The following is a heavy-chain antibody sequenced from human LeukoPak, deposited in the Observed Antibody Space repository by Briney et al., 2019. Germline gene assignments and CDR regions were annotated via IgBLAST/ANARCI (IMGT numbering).Heavy chain of an antibody. CDR3: ARGQSGSYIYFDY. V-gene: IGHV4-39*07. J-gene: IGHJ4*02. CDR1: GGSISSSSYY. D-gene: IGHD1-26*01. Sequence: SETLSLTCTVSGGSISSSSYYCGWIRQPPGKGLEWIGSIYYSGSTYYNPSLKSRVTISVDTSKNQFSLKLSSVTAADTAVYYCARGQSGSYIYFDYWGQGTLVTVSS. CDR2: IYYSGST.